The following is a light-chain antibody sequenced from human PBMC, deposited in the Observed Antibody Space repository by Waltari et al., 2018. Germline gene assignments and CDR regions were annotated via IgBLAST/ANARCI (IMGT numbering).Light chain of an antibody. CDR3: GSYSGTTTYV. J-gene: IGLJ1*01. CDR1: GSDVGGYNY. CDR2: DVS. Sequence: QSALAQPASVSGSPGQSVTISCPGTGSDVGGYNYFSWYQQHPGKVPKIIIYDVSVRPSGISSRFSGSKSGNTASLTISGLQAEDEADYYCGSYSGTTTYVFGTGTYVTVL. V-gene: IGLV2-14*03.